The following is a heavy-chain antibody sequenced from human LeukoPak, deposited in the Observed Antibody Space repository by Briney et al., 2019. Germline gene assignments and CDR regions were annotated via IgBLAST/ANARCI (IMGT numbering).Heavy chain of an antibody. D-gene: IGHD2-15*01. CDR2: IKQDGSEE. V-gene: IGHV3-7*01. J-gene: IGHJ3*02. CDR1: GFTFSLYW. CDR3: ARGGGI. Sequence: GGSLRLSCVVSGFTFSLYWMNWVRQAPGKGLEWVANIKQDGSEEYYVDSVRGRFTISRDNAKNSLYLQMNSLRVEDTAVYYCARGGGIWGQGTMVTVSS.